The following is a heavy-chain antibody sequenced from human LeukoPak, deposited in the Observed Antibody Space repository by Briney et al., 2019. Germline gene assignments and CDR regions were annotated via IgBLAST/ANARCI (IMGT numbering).Heavy chain of an antibody. J-gene: IGHJ5*02. D-gene: IGHD3-16*01. CDR3: ARDIKRSRARWENLGIDP. CDR2: ISAYNGNT. Sequence: ASGKVSCKAAGYTFTSYGISWVGQAAGQGGEGRGGISAYNGNTNYAQKLQGRVTITADESTSTAYMELSSLRSDDTAVYYCARDIKRSRARWENLGIDPWGQGTLVTVSS. V-gene: IGHV1-18*01. CDR1: GYTFTSYG.